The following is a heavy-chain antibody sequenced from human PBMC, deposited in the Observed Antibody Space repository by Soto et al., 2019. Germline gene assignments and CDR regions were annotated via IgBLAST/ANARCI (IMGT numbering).Heavy chain of an antibody. CDR3: ARGWGL. Sequence: SETLSLTCTDSGGSISSYYCSWIQQPPGKGLEWIGYIYYSGSTNYNPSLKSRVTISVDTSKDQFSLKLSSVTAADTAVYYCARGWGLWGQGTLVAVSS. CDR2: IYYSGST. V-gene: IGHV4-59*01. J-gene: IGHJ4*02. D-gene: IGHD3-16*01. CDR1: GGSISSYY.